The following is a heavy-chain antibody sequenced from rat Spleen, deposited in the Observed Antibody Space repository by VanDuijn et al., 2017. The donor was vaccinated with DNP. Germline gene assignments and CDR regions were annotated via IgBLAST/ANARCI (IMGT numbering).Heavy chain of an antibody. CDR1: GFTFSNYW. V-gene: IGHV5-29*01. J-gene: IGHJ3*01. CDR3: ATQGQLGITWFAY. Sequence: EVQLVESGGGLVQPGGSLKLSCVASGFTFSNYWMYWIRQAPGKGLEWVSTIIYDGSRTYYRDSVKGRFTISRDNAKSTLYLQMDSLRSEDTATYYCATQGQLGITWFAYWGQGTLVTVSS. D-gene: IGHD1-10*01. CDR2: IIYDGSRT.